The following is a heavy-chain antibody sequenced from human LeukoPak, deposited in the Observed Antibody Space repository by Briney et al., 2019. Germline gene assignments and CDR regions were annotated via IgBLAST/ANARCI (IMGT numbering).Heavy chain of an antibody. V-gene: IGHV3-23*01. CDR1: GFTFNIYA. J-gene: IGHJ4*02. Sequence: PGGSLRLSCPASGFTFNIYAMSWVRQAPGKGLEWVSGISGISDTTYYADSVKGRFTISRDNSKNTLYLQMNSLRAEDTAVYYCAKVANRGDILTGYFALDYWGQGTLVTVSS. CDR3: AKVANRGDILTGYFALDY. D-gene: IGHD3-9*01. CDR2: ISGISDTT.